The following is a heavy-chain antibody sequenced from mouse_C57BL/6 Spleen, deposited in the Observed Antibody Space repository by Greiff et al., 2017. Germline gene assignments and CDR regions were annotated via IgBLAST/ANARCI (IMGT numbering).Heavy chain of an antibody. CDR2: IDPSDSYT. D-gene: IGHD2-2*01. V-gene: IGHV1-50*01. Sequence: LQPGAELVKPGASVKLSCKASGYTFTSYWMQWVKQRPGQGLEWIGEIDPSDSYTNYNQKFKGKATLTVDTSSSTAYMQLSSLTSEDSAVYYCARRGVTTGMDYWGQGTSVTVSS. CDR3: ARRGVTTGMDY. J-gene: IGHJ4*01. CDR1: GYTFTSYW.